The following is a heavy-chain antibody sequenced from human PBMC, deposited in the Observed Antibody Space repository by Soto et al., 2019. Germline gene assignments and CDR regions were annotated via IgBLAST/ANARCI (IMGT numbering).Heavy chain of an antibody. J-gene: IGHJ4*02. CDR1: GFTFSSYG. CDR3: AKGGWYFDY. D-gene: IGHD6-19*01. Sequence: GALRLSCAASGFTFSSYGMHWVRQAPGKGLEWVAVISYDGSNKYYADSVKGRFTISRDNSKNTLYLQMNSLRAEDTAVCYCAKGGWYFDYWGQGTLVTVSS. V-gene: IGHV3-30*18. CDR2: ISYDGSNK.